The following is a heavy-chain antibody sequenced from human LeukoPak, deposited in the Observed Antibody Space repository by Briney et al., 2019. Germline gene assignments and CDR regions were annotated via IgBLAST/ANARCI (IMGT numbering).Heavy chain of an antibody. J-gene: IGHJ4*02. CDR2: IYYSGST. D-gene: IGHD3-10*01. Sequence: SETLSLTRTVSGGSISSSSYYWGWIRQPPGKGLEWIGSIYYSGSTYYNPSLKSRVTISVDTSKNQFSLKLSSVTAADTAVYYCASIWVGALLWFGELLSSREYYFDYWGQGTLVTVSS. CDR3: ASIWVGALLWFGELLSSREYYFDY. V-gene: IGHV4-39*01. CDR1: GGSISSSSYY.